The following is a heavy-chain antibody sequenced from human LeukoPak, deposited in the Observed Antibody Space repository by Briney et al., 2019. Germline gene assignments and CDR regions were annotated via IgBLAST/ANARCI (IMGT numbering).Heavy chain of an antibody. D-gene: IGHD3-22*01. CDR1: GFTFSSYG. J-gene: IGHJ3*02. Sequence: PGGSLRLSCAASGFTFSSYGMHWVRQAPGKGLEWVAFIRYDGSNKYYADSVKGRFTISRDNSKNTLYLQMNSLRAEDTAVYYCARETTSPSYYDSSGYDDAFDIWGQGTMVTVSS. CDR3: ARETTSPSYYDSSGYDDAFDI. CDR2: IRYDGSNK. V-gene: IGHV3-30*02.